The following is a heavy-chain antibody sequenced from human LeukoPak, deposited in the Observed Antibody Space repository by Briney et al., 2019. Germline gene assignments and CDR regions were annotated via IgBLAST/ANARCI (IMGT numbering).Heavy chain of an antibody. D-gene: IGHD6-19*01. CDR2: IKQDGSEK. J-gene: IGHJ4*02. V-gene: IGHV3-7*01. CDR1: GFSLSTYL. CDR3: ARCDFAVPGGKY. Sequence: GSLRLSCAASGFSLSTYLMSWVRQAPGKGLEWVANIKQDGSEKYYVDSVEGRFTISRDNATNSLHLQMNSLRAEDTAVYYCARCDFAVPGGKYWGQGILVTVSS.